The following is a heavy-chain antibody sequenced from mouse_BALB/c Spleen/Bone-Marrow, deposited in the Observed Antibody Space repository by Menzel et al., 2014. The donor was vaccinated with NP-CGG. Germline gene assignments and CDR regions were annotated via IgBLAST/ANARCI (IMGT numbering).Heavy chain of an antibody. V-gene: IGHV14-3*02. Sequence: LKESGAELVKPGASVKLSCTTSGFNIKDTYMHWVKLRPEQGLEWIGRIVPANGNTKYAPKFQGKATITADTSSNTAYLQLSSLTSEDTAVYFCASYDYGYYFDYWGQGTTLTVSS. D-gene: IGHD2-4*01. CDR1: GFNIKDTY. J-gene: IGHJ2*01. CDR2: IVPANGNT. CDR3: ASYDYGYYFDY.